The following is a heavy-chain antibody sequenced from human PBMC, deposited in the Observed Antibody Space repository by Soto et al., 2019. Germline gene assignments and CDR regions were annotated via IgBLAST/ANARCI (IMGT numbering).Heavy chain of an antibody. V-gene: IGHV4-34*01. CDR1: GGSFSGYY. Sequence: SETLSLTCAVYGGSFSGYYWSWIRQPPGKGLEWIGEINHSGSTNYNPSLKSRVTISVDTSKNQFSLKLSSVTAADTAVYYCARGRRIVVVVAATRWFDPWGQGTLVTVSS. D-gene: IGHD2-15*01. CDR3: ARGRRIVVVVAATRWFDP. CDR2: INHSGST. J-gene: IGHJ5*02.